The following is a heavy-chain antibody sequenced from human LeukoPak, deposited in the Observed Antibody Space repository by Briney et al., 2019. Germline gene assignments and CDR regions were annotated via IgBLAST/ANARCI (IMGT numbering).Heavy chain of an antibody. CDR3: ARAAVNLHPNHYYYMDV. CDR1: GYTFTSYD. CDR2: MNPYNGNT. J-gene: IGHJ6*03. V-gene: IGHV1-8*01. Sequence: ASVKVSCKASGYTFTSYDINWVRQATGQGLEWMGWMNPYNGNTGYAQKFEGRVIMTRDTSISTAYLELSSLTSEDTAMYYCARAAVNLHPNHYYYMDVWGKGTTVTVSS.